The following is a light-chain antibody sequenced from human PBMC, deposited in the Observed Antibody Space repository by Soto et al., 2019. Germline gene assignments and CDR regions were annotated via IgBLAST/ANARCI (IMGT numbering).Light chain of an antibody. CDR2: GNS. CDR3: QSYDSSLMAHYV. Sequence: QSVLTQPPSVSGAPGQRVTISCTGSSSNIGATYDVQWYQQLPGTAPKLLIYGNSNRPSGVPDRFSGSKSGTSASLAITGLQADDEADYYCQSYDSSLMAHYVFGTGNKVTVL. V-gene: IGLV1-40*01. J-gene: IGLJ1*01. CDR1: SSNIGATYD.